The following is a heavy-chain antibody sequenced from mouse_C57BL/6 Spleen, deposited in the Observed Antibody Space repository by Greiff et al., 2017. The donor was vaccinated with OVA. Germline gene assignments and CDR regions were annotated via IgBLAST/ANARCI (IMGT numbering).Heavy chain of an antibody. J-gene: IGHJ4*01. CDR2: INPDSSTI. D-gene: IGHD2-4*01. Sequence: EVKLMESGGGLVQPGGSLKLSCAASGIDFSRYWMSWVRRAPGKGLEWIGEINPDSSTINYAPSLKDKFIISRDNAKNTLYLQMSKVRSEDTALYYCARVYDYDDGYAMDYWGQGTSVTVSS. CDR3: ARVYDYDDGYAMDY. V-gene: IGHV4-1*01. CDR1: GIDFSRYW.